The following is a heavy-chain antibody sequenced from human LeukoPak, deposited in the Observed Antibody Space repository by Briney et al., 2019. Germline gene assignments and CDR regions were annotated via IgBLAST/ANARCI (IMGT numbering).Heavy chain of an antibody. CDR2: ISGSGGST. J-gene: IGHJ4*02. CDR1: GFTFSSYA. Sequence: GGSLRLSCAASGFTFSSYAMSWVRQAPGKGLEWVSAISGSGGSTYYADSVKGRFTISRDNAKNSLYLQMNSLRAEDTAVYYCARDVFYDFWSGRFDYFDYWGQGTLVTVSS. D-gene: IGHD3-3*01. V-gene: IGHV3-23*01. CDR3: ARDVFYDFWSGRFDYFDY.